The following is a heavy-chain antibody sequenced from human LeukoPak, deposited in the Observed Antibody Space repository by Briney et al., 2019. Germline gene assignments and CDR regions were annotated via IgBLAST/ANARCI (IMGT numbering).Heavy chain of an antibody. Sequence: PGGSLRLSCAASGFTFRSYAMSWVRQAPGKGLEWVSAISGSGGSTYYADSVKGRFTISRDNSKNTLYLQMNSLRAEDTAVYYCAKGVRPDIVVVPAAMLLGGMSGLDWFDPWGQGTLVTVSS. CDR2: ISGSGGST. V-gene: IGHV3-23*01. D-gene: IGHD2-2*01. CDR1: GFTFRSYA. CDR3: AKGVRPDIVVVPAAMLLGGMSGLDWFDP. J-gene: IGHJ5*02.